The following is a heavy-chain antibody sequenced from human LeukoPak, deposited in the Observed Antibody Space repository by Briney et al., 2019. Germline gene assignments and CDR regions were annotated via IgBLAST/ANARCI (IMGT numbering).Heavy chain of an antibody. Sequence: ASVKVSCKASGYTFTGYYMHWVRQAPGQGLEWMGRMNPNSGNTGYAQKFQGRVTMTRNTSIRTAYMELSSLRSEDTAVYYCARTLYCSTITCYEYYFDYWGQGTLVTVSS. D-gene: IGHD2-2*01. V-gene: IGHV1-8*02. CDR2: MNPNSGNT. CDR3: ARTLYCSTITCYEYYFDY. J-gene: IGHJ4*02. CDR1: GYTFTGYY.